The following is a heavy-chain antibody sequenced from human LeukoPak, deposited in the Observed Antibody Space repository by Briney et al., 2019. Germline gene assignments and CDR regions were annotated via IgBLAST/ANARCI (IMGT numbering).Heavy chain of an antibody. CDR2: IYHSGNT. CDR1: GGSISSGAYS. D-gene: IGHD3-10*01. Sequence: SETLSLTCTVSGGSISSGAYSWNWIRQSLGKGLEWIGSIYHSGNTHYNPSLKSRLTIAVDTSKNQFSLRLISVTAADTAVYYCAKYYGSGTLSYGMDVWGRGTTVNVSS. CDR3: AKYYGSGTLSYGMDV. V-gene: IGHV4-30-4*01. J-gene: IGHJ6*04.